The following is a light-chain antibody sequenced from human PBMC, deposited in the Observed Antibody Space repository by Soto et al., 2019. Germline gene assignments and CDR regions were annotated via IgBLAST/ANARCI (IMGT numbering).Light chain of an antibody. Sequence: QSALTQPPSASGSPGQSVTISCTGTKNDIGVYDFVSWYQHHPGKAPRLIIYEVGQRPSGLPDRFSGSKSGNTASLTVPGLQAADEADYFCKSYAGSNTYVFGSGTKVTVL. CDR1: KNDIGVYDF. V-gene: IGLV2-8*01. CDR3: KSYAGSNTYV. J-gene: IGLJ1*01. CDR2: EVG.